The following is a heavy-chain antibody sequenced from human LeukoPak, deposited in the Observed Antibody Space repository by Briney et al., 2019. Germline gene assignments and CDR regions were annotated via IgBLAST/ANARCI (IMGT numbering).Heavy chain of an antibody. J-gene: IGHJ4*02. Sequence: ASETLSLTCTVSGGSISSYYWSWIRQPPGKGLEWIGYIYYSGSTNYNPSLKSRVTISVDTSKNQFSLKLSSVTAADTAVYYCARQVFWSGYGAIDYWGQGTLVTVSS. CDR1: GGSISSYY. CDR3: ARQVFWSGYGAIDY. V-gene: IGHV4-59*08. CDR2: IYYSGST. D-gene: IGHD3-3*01.